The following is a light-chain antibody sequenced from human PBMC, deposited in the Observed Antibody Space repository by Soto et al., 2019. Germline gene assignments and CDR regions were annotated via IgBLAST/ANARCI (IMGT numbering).Light chain of an antibody. CDR1: SSNIGGNT. CDR2: NNN. CDR3: ATWDDSRNKV. V-gene: IGLV1-44*01. J-gene: IGLJ1*01. Sequence: QSVLTQPPSASGTPGQRVTISCSGSSSNIGGNTVNWYQQLPGTAPKLLIYNNNQRPSGVPDRFSGSKSGTSASLAISVLQSEDEADYYCATWDDSRNKVFGTGTKVTVL.